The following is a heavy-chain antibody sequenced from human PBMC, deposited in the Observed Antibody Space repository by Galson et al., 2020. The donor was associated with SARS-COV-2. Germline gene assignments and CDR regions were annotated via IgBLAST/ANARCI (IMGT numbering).Heavy chain of an antibody. CDR2: ISYDGSNK. D-gene: IGHD1-26*01. J-gene: IGHJ6*02. CDR1: GFTFSSYV. Sequence: TGGSLRLSCAASGFTFSSYVMHWVRQAPGKGLEWVAVISYDGSNKYYADSVKGRFTISRDNPKNTLYLQMNSLRAEDTAVYYCAACIVGATRRGYYYYYGMDVWGQGTTVTVSS. CDR3: AACIVGATRRGYYYYYGMDV. V-gene: IGHV3-30*03.